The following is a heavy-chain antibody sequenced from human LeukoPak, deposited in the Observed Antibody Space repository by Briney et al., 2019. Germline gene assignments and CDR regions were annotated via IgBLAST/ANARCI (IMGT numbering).Heavy chain of an antibody. CDR1: GGSISGSSYY. J-gene: IGHJ4*02. D-gene: IGHD4-11*01. CDR2: IYYSGST. CDR3: ASPLDYKQ. Sequence: SETLSLTCTVSGGSISGSSYYWGWIRQPPGKGLEWIGSIYYSGSTYYNPSLKSRVTISVDTSKNQFSLKLSSVTAADTAVYYCASPLDYKQWGQGTLVTVSS. V-gene: IGHV4-39*01.